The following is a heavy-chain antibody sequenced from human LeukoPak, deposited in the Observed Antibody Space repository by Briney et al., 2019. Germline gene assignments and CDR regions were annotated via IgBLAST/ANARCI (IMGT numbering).Heavy chain of an antibody. J-gene: IGHJ5*02. D-gene: IGHD6-13*01. CDR3: ATTRIAAAGNGLFDP. CDR1: GYTFTGYY. V-gene: IGHV1-2*02. Sequence: ASVKVSCKASGYTFTGYYMHWVRQAPGQGLEWMGWINPNSGGTNYAQKFQGRVTMTRDTSISTAYMELSRLRSDDTAVYYCATTRIAAAGNGLFDPWGQGTLVTLSS. CDR2: INPNSGGT.